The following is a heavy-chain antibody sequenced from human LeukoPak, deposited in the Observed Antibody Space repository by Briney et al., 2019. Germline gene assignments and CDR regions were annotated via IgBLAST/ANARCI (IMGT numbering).Heavy chain of an antibody. CDR1: GFTFSSYA. J-gene: IGHJ4*02. CDR3: AKDLLMVRGVTAPGRVDY. D-gene: IGHD3-10*01. Sequence: GGSLRLSCAASGFTFSSYAMSWVRQAPGKGLEWVSAISGSGGSTYYADSVKGRFTISRDNSKNTLYLQMNSLRAEDTAVYYCAKDLLMVRGVTAPGRVDYWGQGTLVTVSS. V-gene: IGHV3-23*01. CDR2: ISGSGGST.